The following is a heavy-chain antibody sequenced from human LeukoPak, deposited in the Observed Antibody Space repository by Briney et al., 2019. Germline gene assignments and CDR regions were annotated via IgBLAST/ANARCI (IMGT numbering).Heavy chain of an antibody. J-gene: IGHJ4*02. V-gene: IGHV1-18*04. D-gene: IGHD3-10*01. CDR3: ARELWFGELSSYYFDY. Sequence: ASVKVSCKASGYTFTGYYMHWVRQAPGQGLEWMGWISAYNGNTNYAQKLQGRVTMTTDTSTSTAYMELRSLRSDDTAVYYCARELWFGELSSYYFDYWGQGTLVTVSS. CDR2: ISAYNGNT. CDR1: GYTFTGYY.